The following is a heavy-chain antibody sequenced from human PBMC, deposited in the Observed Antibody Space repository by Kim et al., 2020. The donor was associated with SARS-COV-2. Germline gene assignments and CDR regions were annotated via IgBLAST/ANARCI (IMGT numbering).Heavy chain of an antibody. D-gene: IGHD1-7*01. CDR1: GFTFSSYG. CDR3: ARVMSGTIGWNYYYYYGMDV. Sequence: GGSLRLSCAASGFTFSSYGMHWVRQAPGKGLEWVAVIWYDGSNKYYADSVKGRFTISRDNSKNTLYLQMNSLRAEDTAVYYCARVMSGTIGWNYYYYYGMDVWGQGTTVTVSS. J-gene: IGHJ6*02. CDR2: IWYDGSNK. V-gene: IGHV3-33*01.